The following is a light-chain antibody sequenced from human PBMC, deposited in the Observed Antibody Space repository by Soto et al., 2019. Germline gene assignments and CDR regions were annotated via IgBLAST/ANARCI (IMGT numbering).Light chain of an antibody. CDR1: QSVSSSY. J-gene: IGKJ2*01. CDR2: GAS. Sequence: EIVLTQYPAPLSLSPGERATLSCMASQSVSSSYLAWYQQKPGQAPRLLIYGASTRATGIPARFSGSGSETEFTLTISSLQSEDFAVYYCQQYNNWPPYTLGQGTKVDIK. CDR3: QQYNNWPPYT. V-gene: IGKV3-15*01.